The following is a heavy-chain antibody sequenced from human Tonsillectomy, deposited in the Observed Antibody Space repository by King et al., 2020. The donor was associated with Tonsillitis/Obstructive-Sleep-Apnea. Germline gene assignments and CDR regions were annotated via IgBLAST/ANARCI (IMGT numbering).Heavy chain of an antibody. CDR2: ISYDGRNK. Sequence: VQLVESGGGVVQPGRSLRLSCAASGFTFSSCAMHWVRQAPGKGLEWVAVISYDGRNKYYADSVKGRFTISRDNSNNTLYLQMNSLRAEDTAVYYCARSSSSSIYYYYYMDVWGKGTTVTVSS. J-gene: IGHJ6*03. CDR1: GFTFSSCA. D-gene: IGHD6-6*01. CDR3: ARSSSSSIYYYYYMDV. V-gene: IGHV3-30*01.